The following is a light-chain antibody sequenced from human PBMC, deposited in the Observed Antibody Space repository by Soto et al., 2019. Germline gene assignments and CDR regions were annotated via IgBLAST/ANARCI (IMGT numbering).Light chain of an antibody. J-gene: IGLJ2*01. V-gene: IGLV2-11*01. CDR3: CSYAGSYTLV. CDR1: SSDVGGYHY. Sequence: QSALTQPRSVSGSPGQSVTIACTGTSSDVGGYHYVSWYQQHPGKAPKLMIYDVSTRPSGVPDRFSGSKSGNTASLTISGLQAEDEADYSCCSYAGSYTLVFGGGTTLTVL. CDR2: DVS.